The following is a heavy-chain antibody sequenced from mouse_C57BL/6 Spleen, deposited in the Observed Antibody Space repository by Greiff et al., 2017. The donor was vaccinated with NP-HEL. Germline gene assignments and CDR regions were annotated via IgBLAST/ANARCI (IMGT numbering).Heavy chain of an antibody. V-gene: IGHV5-17*01. CDR1: GFTFSDYG. CDR2: ISSGSSTI. CDR3: ARTGKYYYGSSYDWFAY. D-gene: IGHD1-1*01. J-gene: IGHJ3*01. Sequence: EVKLMESGGGLVKPGGSLKLSCAASGFTFSDYGMHWVRQAPEKGLEWVAYISSGSSTIYYADTVKGRFTISRDNAKNTLFLQMTSLRSEDTAMYYCARTGKYYYGSSYDWFAYWGQGTLVTVSA.